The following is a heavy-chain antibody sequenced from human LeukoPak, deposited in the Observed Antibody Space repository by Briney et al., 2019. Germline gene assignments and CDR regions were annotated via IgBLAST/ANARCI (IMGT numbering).Heavy chain of an antibody. J-gene: IGHJ6*03. CDR2: ISAYNGNT. CDR3: ARDRGFTMLSYTDV. Sequence: ASVKVSCKASGYTFTSYGISWVRQAPGQGLEWMGWISAYNGNTNYAQKLQGRVTMTTDTSTSTAYMELRSLRSDDTAVYYCARDRGFTMLSYTDVWGKGTTVTVSS. CDR1: GYTFTSYG. D-gene: IGHD3-10*02. V-gene: IGHV1-18*01.